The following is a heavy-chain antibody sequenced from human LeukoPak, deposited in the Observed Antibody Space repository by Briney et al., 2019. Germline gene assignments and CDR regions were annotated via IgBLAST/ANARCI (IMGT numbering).Heavy chain of an antibody. CDR1: GYTFTSYG. CDR2: ISAYNGNT. V-gene: IGHV1-18*01. Sequence: ASVKVSCKASGYTFTSYGISWVRQAPGQGLEWMGWISAYNGNTNYAQKLQGRVTMTTDTSTSTAYMELRSLRSDDTAVYYCARVMSFYQLRENWFDPWGQGTLVTVSS. D-gene: IGHD2-2*01. J-gene: IGHJ5*02. CDR3: ARVMSFYQLRENWFDP.